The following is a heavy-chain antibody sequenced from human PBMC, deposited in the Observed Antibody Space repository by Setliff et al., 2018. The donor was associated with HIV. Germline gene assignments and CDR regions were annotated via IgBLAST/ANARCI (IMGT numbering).Heavy chain of an antibody. V-gene: IGHV4-4*09. J-gene: IGHJ6*03. CDR2: IHSSGST. Sequence: SETLSLTCTVSGGSVNDFYCNWIRQPPGKGPEWIGYIHSSGSTIYNPSLKSRVTISPDTSKNQFSLKMTSVTAADTAVYYCARDKGYYYMDVWGKGIMVTVSS. CDR3: ARDKGYYYMDV. CDR1: GGSVNDFY.